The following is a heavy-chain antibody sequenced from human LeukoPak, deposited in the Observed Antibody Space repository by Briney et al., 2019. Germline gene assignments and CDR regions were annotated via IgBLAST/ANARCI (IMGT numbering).Heavy chain of an antibody. D-gene: IGHD1-26*01. CDR3: ARPLVGDALDY. CDR2: IWYDGSNE. J-gene: IGHJ4*02. CDR1: GFTFSSYD. Sequence: PGGSLRLSCAASGFTFSSYDMHWVRQAPGKGLEWVAVIWYDGSNEYYADSVKGRFTIFRDNSKNTLHLQMNSLRAEDTAVYYCARPLVGDALDYWGQGTLVTVSS. V-gene: IGHV3-33*01.